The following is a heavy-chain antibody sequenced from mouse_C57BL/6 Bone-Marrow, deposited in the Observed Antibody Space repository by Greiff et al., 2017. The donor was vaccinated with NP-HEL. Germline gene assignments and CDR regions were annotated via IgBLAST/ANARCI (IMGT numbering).Heavy chain of an antibody. J-gene: IGHJ3*01. V-gene: IGHV1-26*01. CDR3: ARSVYNWFAS. D-gene: IGHD1-3*01. Sequence: VQLQQSGPELVKPGASVKISCKASGYTFTDYNMNWVKQSHGKSLEWIGDINPNNGGTSYNQKFKGKATLTVDKSSSTAYIELRSRTSEDSAVYYCARSVYNWFASWGKGTLVTVYA. CDR2: INPNNGGT. CDR1: GYTFTDYN.